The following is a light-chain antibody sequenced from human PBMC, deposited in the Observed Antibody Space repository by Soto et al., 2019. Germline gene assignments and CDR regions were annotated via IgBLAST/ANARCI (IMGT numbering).Light chain of an antibody. Sequence: EVVLTQSPGTLSLSPGERATLSCRASQSVSSSYLAWYQQKPGQPPRLLIYAVSSRATGIPDRFSGSGSGTDFTLTISRLEPEDFAVYYCQQYDSSHLTFGGGTKVEIK. V-gene: IGKV3-20*01. CDR1: QSVSSSY. CDR3: QQYDSSHLT. J-gene: IGKJ4*01. CDR2: AVS.